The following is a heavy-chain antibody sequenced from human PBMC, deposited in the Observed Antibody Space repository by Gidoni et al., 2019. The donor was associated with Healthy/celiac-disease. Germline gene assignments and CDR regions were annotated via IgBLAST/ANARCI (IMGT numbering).Heavy chain of an antibody. J-gene: IGHJ4*02. CDR3: ARTRYCSSTSCYWGY. CDR2: IYSGGST. CDR1: GFTVSSNY. Sequence: EVQLVESGGGLVKPGGSLRLSCAASGFTVSSNYMSWVRQAPGKGLEWVSVIYSGGSTYYADSVKGRFTISRHNSKNTLYLQMNSLRAEDTAVYYCARTRYCSSTSCYWGYWGQGTLVTVSS. D-gene: IGHD2-2*01. V-gene: IGHV3-53*04.